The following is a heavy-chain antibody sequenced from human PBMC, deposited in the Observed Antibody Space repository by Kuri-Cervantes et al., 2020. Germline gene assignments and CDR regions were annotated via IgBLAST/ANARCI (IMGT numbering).Heavy chain of an antibody. V-gene: IGHV3-23*01. CDR1: GFTFSSYA. CDR3: AKDRYSYGRGWFDP. Sequence: GESLKISCAASGFTFSSYAMSWVRQAPGKGLEWVSAISGSGGSTYYADSVKGRFTISRDNSKNTLYLQMNSLRAEDTAVYYCAKDRYSYGRGWFDPWGQGTLVTVSS. J-gene: IGHJ5*02. CDR2: ISGSGGST. D-gene: IGHD5-18*01.